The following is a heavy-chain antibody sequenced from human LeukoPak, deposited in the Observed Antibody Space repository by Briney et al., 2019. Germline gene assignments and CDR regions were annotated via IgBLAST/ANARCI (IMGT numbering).Heavy chain of an antibody. CDR1: GYTFTSYG. V-gene: IGHV1-69*13. D-gene: IGHD6-13*01. J-gene: IGHJ4*02. Sequence: GASVKVSCKASGYTFTSYGISWVRQAPGQGLEWMGGIIPIFGTANYAQKFQGRVTITADESTSTAYMELSSLRSEDTAVYYCARDSLERDSWSATHDYWGQGTLVTVSS. CDR2: IIPIFGTA. CDR3: ARDSLERDSWSATHDY.